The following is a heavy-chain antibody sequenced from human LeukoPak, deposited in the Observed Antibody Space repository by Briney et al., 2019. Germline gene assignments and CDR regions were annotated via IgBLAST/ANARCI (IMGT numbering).Heavy chain of an antibody. V-gene: IGHV3-48*04. D-gene: IGHD3-16*01. Sequence: PGGSLRLSCAASGFTFSSYSMNWVRQAPGKGLEWVSYISSSSSTIYYADSVKGRFTISRDNAKNSLYLKMNSLRAEDTAVYYCARDLVRLGESSFDYWGQGTLVTVSS. J-gene: IGHJ4*02. CDR2: ISSSSSTI. CDR3: ARDLVRLGESSFDY. CDR1: GFTFSSYS.